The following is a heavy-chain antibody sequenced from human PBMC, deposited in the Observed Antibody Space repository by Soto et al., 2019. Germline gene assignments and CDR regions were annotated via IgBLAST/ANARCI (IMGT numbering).Heavy chain of an antibody. V-gene: IGHV3-23*01. CDR1: GFTFSSYA. CDR2: ISGSGGST. J-gene: IGHJ4*02. CDR3: SKATWCVDHWEGPDY. D-gene: IGHD2-15*01. Sequence: GGSLRLSCAASGFTFSSYAMSWVRQAPGKGLEWVSAISGSGGSTYYADSVKGRFTISRDNSKNTLYLQMNSLRAEDTAVYYCSKATWCVDHWEGPDYWGRGPLVTVSS.